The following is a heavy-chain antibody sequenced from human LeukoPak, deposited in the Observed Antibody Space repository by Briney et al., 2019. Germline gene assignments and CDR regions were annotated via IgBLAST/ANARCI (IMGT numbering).Heavy chain of an antibody. CDR2: INHSGST. J-gene: IGHJ6*03. CDR1: GGSFSGYY. Sequence: SETLSLTCAVYGGSFSGYYWSWIRQPPGKGLEWIGEINHSGSTNYNPSLKSRVTISVDTSKNQFSLKLSSVTAADTAVYYCARRGRDGYSGPFYYYYYMDVWGKGTTVTVSS. CDR3: ARRGRDGYSGPFYYYYYMDV. D-gene: IGHD5-24*01. V-gene: IGHV4-34*01.